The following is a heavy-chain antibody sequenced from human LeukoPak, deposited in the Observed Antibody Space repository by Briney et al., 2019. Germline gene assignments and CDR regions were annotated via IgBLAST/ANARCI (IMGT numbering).Heavy chain of an antibody. CDR3: ASGQWEQGRVWFDP. Sequence: ASVKVSCKASGGTFSSYAISWVRQAPGQGLEWMGGIIPIFGTANYAQKFQGRVTITADKSSTTVYMELSSLRSEDTAVYYCASGQWEQGRVWFDPWGQGTLVTVSS. CDR2: IIPIFGTA. CDR1: GGTFSSYA. D-gene: IGHD1-26*01. J-gene: IGHJ5*02. V-gene: IGHV1-69*06.